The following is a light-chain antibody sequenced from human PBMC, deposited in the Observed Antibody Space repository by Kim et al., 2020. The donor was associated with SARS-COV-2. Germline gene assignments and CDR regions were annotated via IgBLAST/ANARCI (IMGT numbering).Light chain of an antibody. CDR3: QQYGSSPIVT. J-gene: IGKJ5*01. CDR1: PRLSRND. V-gene: IGKV3-20*01. CDR2: GAS. Sequence: IVLTQSPGTLSLSPGDRATLSCRASPRLSRNDVAWYQQKPAQAPRLLIYGASTRATGIPDRFSGSGSGTDFTLTISRLEPEDFAVYLCQQYGSSPIVTFGQGTRLEIK.